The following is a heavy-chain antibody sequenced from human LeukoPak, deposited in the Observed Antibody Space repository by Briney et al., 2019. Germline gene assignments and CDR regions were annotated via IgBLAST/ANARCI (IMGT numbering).Heavy chain of an antibody. Sequence: GGSLRLSCAASGFTFSSYGMHWVRQAPGKGLEWVAVISYDGSNKYYADSVKGRFTISRDNSKNTLYLQMNSLRAEDTAVYYCAKDLASSGPYGSSGYYPFDYWGQGTLVTVSS. CDR2: ISYDGSNK. V-gene: IGHV3-30*18. D-gene: IGHD3-22*01. CDR1: GFTFSSYG. J-gene: IGHJ4*02. CDR3: AKDLASSGPYGSSGYYPFDY.